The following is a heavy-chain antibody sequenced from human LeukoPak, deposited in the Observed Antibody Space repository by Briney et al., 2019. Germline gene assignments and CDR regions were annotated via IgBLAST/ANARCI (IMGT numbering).Heavy chain of an antibody. D-gene: IGHD2-15*01. V-gene: IGHV4-34*01. CDR3: AREGGHSI. CDR2: INHSGST. Sequence: SETLSLTCAVYGGSLSGYYWSWIRQPPGKGLEWIGEINHSGSTNYNPSLKSRITISVDTSKNQFSLKLSSVTAADTAVYYCAREGGHSIWGQGTMVTVSS. J-gene: IGHJ3*02. CDR1: GGSLSGYY.